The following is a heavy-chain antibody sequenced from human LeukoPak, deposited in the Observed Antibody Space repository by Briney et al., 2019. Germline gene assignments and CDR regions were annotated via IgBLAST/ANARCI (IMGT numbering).Heavy chain of an antibody. Sequence: ASVKVSCKASGYTFTGYYVHWVRQAPGQGLEWMGRINPNSGGTNYAQKFQGRVTMTRDTSISTAYMELSRLRSDDTAVYYCARAPLYYGDQNNWFDPWGQGTLVTVSS. CDR3: ARAPLYYGDQNNWFDP. CDR1: GYTFTGYY. D-gene: IGHD4-17*01. V-gene: IGHV1-2*06. J-gene: IGHJ5*02. CDR2: INPNSGGT.